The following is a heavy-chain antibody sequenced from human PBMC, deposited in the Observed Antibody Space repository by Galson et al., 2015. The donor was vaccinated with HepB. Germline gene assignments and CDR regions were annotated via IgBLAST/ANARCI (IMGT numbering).Heavy chain of an antibody. J-gene: IGHJ6*02. CDR1: GFVFSSYS. D-gene: IGHD3-10*01. CDR2: ISSSSSSI. Sequence: SLRLSCAASGFVFSSYSMNWVRQTPGKGLEWISYISSSSSSIYYADSVKGRFTVSRDNAKNLLYLQMDSLRHEDTAVYYCAREFGTLVRGIILDGMDVWGQGTTVTVSS. CDR3: AREFGTLVRGIILDGMDV. V-gene: IGHV3-48*02.